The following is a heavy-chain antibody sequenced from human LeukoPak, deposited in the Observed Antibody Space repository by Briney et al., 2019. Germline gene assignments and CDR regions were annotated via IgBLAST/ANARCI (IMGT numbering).Heavy chain of an antibody. V-gene: IGHV4-59*01. J-gene: IGHJ6*03. D-gene: IGHD5-12*01. CDR2: IYYSGST. CDR1: GGSISSYY. Sequence: SETLSLTCTVSGGSISSYYWSWIRQPPGKGLEWIGYIYYSGSTNYNPSLKSRVTISVDTSKNQFSLKLSSVTAADTAVYYCAKDSQKWLYYYYYYYMDVWGKGTTVTISS. CDR3: AKDSQKWLYYYYYYYMDV.